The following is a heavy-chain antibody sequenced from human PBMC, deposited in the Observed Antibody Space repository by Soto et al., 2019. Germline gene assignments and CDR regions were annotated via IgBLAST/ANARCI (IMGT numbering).Heavy chain of an antibody. CDR1: GASISNTNW. D-gene: IGHD6-13*01. CDR2: IYHSGTT. Sequence: QVQLQESGPGLVEPSGTLSLTCAVSGASISNTNWWSWVRQPPGKGLEWIGEIYHSGTTNCDPSLKRRVTISVDKSKNQSSLKLSSVTAADTAVYYCAIPGAGDFEYWGQGTRVTVSS. CDR3: AIPGAGDFEY. J-gene: IGHJ4*02. V-gene: IGHV4-4*02.